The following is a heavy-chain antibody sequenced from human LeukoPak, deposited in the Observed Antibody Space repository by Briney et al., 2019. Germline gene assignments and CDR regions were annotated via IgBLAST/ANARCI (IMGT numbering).Heavy chain of an antibody. CDR3: AKAGEIVVVSYYFDY. J-gene: IGHJ4*02. Sequence: GGSLRLSCAASGFTFSSYAMSWVRQAPGKGLEWVSAIRGSGGSTYYADSVKGRFTISRDNSKNKLYLQMNSLRAEDTAVYYCAKAGEIVVVSYYFDYWGQGTLVTVSS. D-gene: IGHD3-22*01. CDR2: IRGSGGST. V-gene: IGHV3-23*01. CDR1: GFTFSSYA.